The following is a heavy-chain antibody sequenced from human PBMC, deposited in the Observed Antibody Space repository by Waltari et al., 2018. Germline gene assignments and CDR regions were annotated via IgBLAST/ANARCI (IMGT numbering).Heavy chain of an antibody. J-gene: IGHJ6*02. CDR2: VTGSGATT. Sequence: EVQLLESGGGLVQPGGSLRLSCAASGFSFNKNAMAWVRQAPGKGIGWVAAVTGSGATTHYADSVKGRFTISRHNFENTIFLQMDSLRVEDTAIYYCARDRFLLWFGLLDVWGQGTTVTVSS. D-gene: IGHD3-10*01. V-gene: IGHV3-23*01. CDR3: ARDRFLLWFGLLDV. CDR1: GFSFNKNA.